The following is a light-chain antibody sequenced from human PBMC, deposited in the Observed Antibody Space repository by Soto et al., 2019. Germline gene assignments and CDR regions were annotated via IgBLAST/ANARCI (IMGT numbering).Light chain of an antibody. CDR2: DAS. J-gene: IGKJ1*01. CDR1: QNINNW. CDR3: QHMRT. V-gene: IGKV1-5*01. Sequence: GDRVTITCRASQNINNWIAWCQQKPGKAPKFLIYDASTLESGVPSRFSGSGFGTEFSLTISSLQPDDFGSYYCQHMRTFGQGTKVEIK.